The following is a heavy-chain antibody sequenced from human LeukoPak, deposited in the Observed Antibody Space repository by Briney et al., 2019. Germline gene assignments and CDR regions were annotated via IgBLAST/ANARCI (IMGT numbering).Heavy chain of an antibody. V-gene: IGHV3-21*01. CDR1: GFTFSSYS. Sequence: GGSLRLSCAASGFTFSSYSMNWVRQAPGKGLEWVSSISGSSSYIYYADSVKGRFTISRDNAKNSLYLQMNSLRAEDTAVYYCAYYYDSSGYSPCGQGTLVTVSS. CDR2: ISGSSSYI. CDR3: AYYYDSSGYSP. D-gene: IGHD3-22*01. J-gene: IGHJ5*02.